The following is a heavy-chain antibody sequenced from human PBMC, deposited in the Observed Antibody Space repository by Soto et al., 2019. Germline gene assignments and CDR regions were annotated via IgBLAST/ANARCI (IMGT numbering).Heavy chain of an antibody. J-gene: IGHJ6*02. CDR2: IWYDGSNK. V-gene: IGHV3-33*01. CDR1: GFTFSSYG. Sequence: GGSLRLSCAASGFTFSSYGMHWVRQAPGKGLEWVAVIWYDGSNKYYADSVKGRFTISRDNSKNTLYLQMNSLRAEDTAVYHCARAPRMIFGVVGYSYYGMDVWGQGTTVTVS. CDR3: ARAPRMIFGVVGYSYYGMDV. D-gene: IGHD3-3*01.